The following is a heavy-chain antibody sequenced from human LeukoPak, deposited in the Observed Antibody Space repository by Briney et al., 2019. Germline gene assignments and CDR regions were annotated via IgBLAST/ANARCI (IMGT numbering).Heavy chain of an antibody. CDR1: GYTFTRYV. V-gene: IGHV1-8*01. Sequence: GASVTVSFMASGYTFTRYVINWVRQAAGQGGGGMGWMNPNSGNTGYAQKFQGRVTMTRNTSISTAYMELSSLRSEDTAVYYCARGLRKYSSGPGDYWGQGTLVTVSS. D-gene: IGHD6-19*01. CDR3: ARGLRKYSSGPGDY. J-gene: IGHJ4*02. CDR2: MNPNSGNT.